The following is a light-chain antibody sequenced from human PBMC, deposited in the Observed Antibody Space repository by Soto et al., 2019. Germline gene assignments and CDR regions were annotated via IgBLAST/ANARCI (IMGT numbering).Light chain of an antibody. V-gene: IGKV1-5*03. CDR3: QQYNSYPLT. CDR2: KAS. J-gene: IGKJ4*01. CDR1: QSISGW. Sequence: IQMTQFPSTLSASVGDRVTFTCRASQSISGWLAWYQQKPGKAPKLLIYKASTLETGVPSRFSGNGFGTEFTLSINSLQPDDFATYYCQQYNSYPLTFGGGTKVAIK.